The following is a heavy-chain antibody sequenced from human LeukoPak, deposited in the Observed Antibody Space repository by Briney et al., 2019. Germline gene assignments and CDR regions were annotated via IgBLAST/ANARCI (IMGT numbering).Heavy chain of an antibody. Sequence: PGGSLRLSCTASGFTFTSYAMSWVRQAPGKGLEWVSVISGTGGSTNHADSVKGRFTISRDNSKNTLYLQMNSLRAEDTAVYYCARDRSSYYDFWSGYYTTDYWGQGTLVAVSS. D-gene: IGHD3-3*01. CDR1: GFTFTSYA. V-gene: IGHV3-23*01. CDR3: ARDRSSYYDFWSGYYTTDY. J-gene: IGHJ4*02. CDR2: ISGTGGST.